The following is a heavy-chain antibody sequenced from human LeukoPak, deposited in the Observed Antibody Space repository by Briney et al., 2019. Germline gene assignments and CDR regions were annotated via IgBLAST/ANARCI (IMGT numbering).Heavy chain of an antibody. Sequence: ASVKVSCKAAGYTFTGYYMFWVRQAPGQGLAWMGRINPNSGGTNYAQKFQGRVTMTRDTSISTAYMELSRLRSDDTAVYYCARGYCSGGSCYSVENWFDPWGQGTLVTVSS. D-gene: IGHD2-15*01. CDR3: ARGYCSGGSCYSVENWFDP. CDR2: INPNSGGT. J-gene: IGHJ5*02. V-gene: IGHV1-2*06. CDR1: GYTFTGYY.